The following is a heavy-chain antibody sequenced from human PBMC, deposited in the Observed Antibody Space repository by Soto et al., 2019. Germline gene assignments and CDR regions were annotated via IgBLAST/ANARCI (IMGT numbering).Heavy chain of an antibody. V-gene: IGHV3-9*01. J-gene: IGHJ4*02. CDR1: GFTFDDYA. CDR3: AKGGHYDFWSGRTFDY. CDR2: ISWNSGSI. Sequence: GGSLRLSCAASGFTFDDYAMHWVRQAPGKGLEWVSGISWNSGSIGYADSVKGRFTISRDNAKNSLYLQMNSLRAEDTALYYCAKGGHYDFWSGRTFDYWGQGTLVTVSS. D-gene: IGHD3-3*01.